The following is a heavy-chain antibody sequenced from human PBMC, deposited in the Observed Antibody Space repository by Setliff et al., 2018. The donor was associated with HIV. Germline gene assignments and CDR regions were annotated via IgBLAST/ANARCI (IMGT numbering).Heavy chain of an antibody. D-gene: IGHD1-26*01. CDR2: IKSDGGST. J-gene: IGHJ5*02. V-gene: IGHV3-64*01. Sequence: GGSLRLSCAASGITFSRYAMHWVRQAPGKGLEYVSGIKSDGGSTYYANSVKGRFTISRDNAKNSLYLQMNSLRAEDTALYHCARGNSGSLSSHWFDPWGQGTLVTVSS. CDR1: GITFSRYA. CDR3: ARGNSGSLSSHWFDP.